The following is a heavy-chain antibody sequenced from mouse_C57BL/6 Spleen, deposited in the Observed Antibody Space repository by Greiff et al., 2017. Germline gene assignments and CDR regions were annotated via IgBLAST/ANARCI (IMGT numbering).Heavy chain of an antibody. CDR2: ILPGSGST. D-gene: IGHD1-1*01. CDR3: AREGYYYGSRAFDY. Sequence: QVQLQQPGAELMKPGASVKLSCKATGYTFTGYWIEWVKQRPGHGLEWIGEILPGSGSTNYNEKFKGKATFTADTSSNTAYMQLSSLTTEDSAICYCAREGYYYGSRAFDYWGQGTLVTVSA. V-gene: IGHV1-9*01. CDR1: GYTFTGYW. J-gene: IGHJ3*01.